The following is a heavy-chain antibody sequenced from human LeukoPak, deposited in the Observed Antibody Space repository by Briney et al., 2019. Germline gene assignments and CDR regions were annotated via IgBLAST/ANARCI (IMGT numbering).Heavy chain of an antibody. Sequence: SETLSLTCIVSGGSISGYYWTWIRQPPGKGLEWIGYIYYSGSTNYNPSLKSRVTISVDTSKNQFSLRPSSVTAADTAVYYCARYGGVYYYGSGSDYWGQGTLVTVSS. CDR1: GGSISGYY. CDR3: ARYGGVYYYGSGSDY. CDR2: IYYSGST. D-gene: IGHD3-10*01. J-gene: IGHJ4*02. V-gene: IGHV4-59*01.